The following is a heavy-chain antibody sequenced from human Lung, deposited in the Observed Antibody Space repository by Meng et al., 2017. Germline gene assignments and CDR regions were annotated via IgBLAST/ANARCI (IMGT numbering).Heavy chain of an antibody. V-gene: IGHV4-34*01. D-gene: IGHD4-11*01. CDR2: INHSGST. Sequence: QVQLQQWGAGLLKPSKTPSLTFVVSGGSFSDYYWSWIRQPPGKGLEWIGEINHSGSTNYNPSLESRATISVDTSQNNLSLKLSSVTAADSAVYYCARGPTTMAHDFDYWGQGTLVTVSS. J-gene: IGHJ4*02. CDR3: ARGPTTMAHDFDY. CDR1: GGSFSDYY.